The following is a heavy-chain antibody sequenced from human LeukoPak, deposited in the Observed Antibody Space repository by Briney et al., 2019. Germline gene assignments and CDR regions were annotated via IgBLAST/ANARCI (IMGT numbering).Heavy chain of an antibody. J-gene: IGHJ4*02. Sequence: GASVKVSCKASGYTFTSYGISWVRQAPGQGLEWMGWISAYNGNTNYAQKLQGRVTMTTDTSTSTAYMELRSLRAEDTAVYYCAKVAHDFWSGYYDRDYFDYWGQGTLVTVSS. CDR2: ISAYNGNT. CDR1: GYTFTSYG. CDR3: AKVAHDFWSGYYDRDYFDY. D-gene: IGHD3-3*01. V-gene: IGHV1-18*01.